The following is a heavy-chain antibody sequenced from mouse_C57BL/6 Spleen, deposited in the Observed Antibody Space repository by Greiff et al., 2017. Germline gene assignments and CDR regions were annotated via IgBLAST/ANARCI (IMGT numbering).Heavy chain of an antibody. Sequence: EVNVVESGGGLVQPGGSLKLSCAASGFTFSDYGMAWVRQAPRKGPEWVAFISNLACSIYYADTVTGRFTVSRENAKNTLYLEMSSLRSEDTAMYYCARNDSSRAVAYWGQGTSVTVSA. CDR2: ISNLACSI. J-gene: IGHJ4*01. V-gene: IGHV5-15*01. CDR3: ARNDSSRAVAY. D-gene: IGHD1-1*01. CDR1: GFTFSDYG.